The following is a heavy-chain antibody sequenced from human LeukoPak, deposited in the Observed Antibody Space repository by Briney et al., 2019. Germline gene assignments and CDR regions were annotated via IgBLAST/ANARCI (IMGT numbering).Heavy chain of an antibody. CDR1: GFTFSYYG. CDR3: AKDSQYSSSWTFDY. J-gene: IGHJ4*02. V-gene: IGHV3-30*02. CDR2: IRFDGSNK. Sequence: GGSLRLSCAASGFTFSYYGMHWVRQAPGKGLEWVAFIRFDGSNKYYADSVKGRFTISRDNSKNTLYLQMNSLRAEDTALYYCAKDSQYSSSWTFDYWGQGTLVTVSS. D-gene: IGHD6-13*01.